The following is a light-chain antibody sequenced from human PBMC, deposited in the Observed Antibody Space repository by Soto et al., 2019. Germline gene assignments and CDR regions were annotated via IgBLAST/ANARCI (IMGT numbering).Light chain of an antibody. CDR1: QNINRW. Sequence: DIQMTQSPSTLSASVGDRVTITCRARQNINRWLAWYQQRPGKAPNLLIHMASTLEVGVPSRFSGSASGTEFTLTISSLQPDDFAVYFCLQYNVYPLSFGGGTKVEIK. CDR3: LQYNVYPLS. CDR2: MAS. V-gene: IGKV1-5*03. J-gene: IGKJ4*01.